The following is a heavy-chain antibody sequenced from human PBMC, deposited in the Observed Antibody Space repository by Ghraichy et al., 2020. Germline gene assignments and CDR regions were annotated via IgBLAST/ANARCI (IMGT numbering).Heavy chain of an antibody. J-gene: IGHJ5*02. CDR1: GGSISSGGYS. CDR3: ARGLEWFFGWFDP. Sequence: LRLSCAVSGGSISSGGYSWSWIRQPPGKGLEWIGYIYHSGSTYYNPSLKSRVTISVDRSKNQFSLKLSSVTAADTAVYYCARGLEWFFGWFDPWGQGTLVTVSS. D-gene: IGHD3-3*01. CDR2: IYHSGST. V-gene: IGHV4-30-2*01.